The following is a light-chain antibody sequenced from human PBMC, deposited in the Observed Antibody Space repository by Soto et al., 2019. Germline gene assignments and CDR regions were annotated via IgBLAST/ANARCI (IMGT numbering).Light chain of an antibody. V-gene: IGLV3-21*04. CDR1: NIGSKS. Sequence: SYELTQPPSVSVAPGKTARITCGGNNIGSKSVHWYQQKPGQAPVLVIYYDSDRPSGIPERFSGSNSGNTATLTISRVEAGDEDDYYCQVLDNSSDHRVFGGGTTLTVL. CDR2: YDS. J-gene: IGLJ2*01. CDR3: QVLDNSSDHRV.